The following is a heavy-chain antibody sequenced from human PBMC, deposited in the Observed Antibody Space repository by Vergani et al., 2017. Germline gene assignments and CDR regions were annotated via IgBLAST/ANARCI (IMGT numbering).Heavy chain of an antibody. CDR2: IYYTGST. CDR3: ASDTHSGQRADR. V-gene: IGHV4-59*01. D-gene: IGHD6-19*01. CDR1: GGSISSYY. Sequence: QVQLQESGPGLLKPSQTLSLTCTVSGGSISSYYWTWIRQPPGKGLEWIGNIYYTGSTNYNPSLQSRVTISVDTSKNQFSLTLTSVTAADTAVYYCASDTHSGQRADRWGQGILVTVTS. J-gene: IGHJ5*02.